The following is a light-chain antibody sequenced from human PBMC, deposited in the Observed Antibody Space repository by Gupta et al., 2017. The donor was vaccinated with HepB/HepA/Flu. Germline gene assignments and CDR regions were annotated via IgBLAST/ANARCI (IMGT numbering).Light chain of an antibody. CDR3: GTWDSTLSVVV. CDR1: SSNIGNNY. V-gene: IGLV1-51*02. J-gene: IGLJ2*01. Sequence: YVLTQPPSVSAAPGQKVTISCSGSSSNIGNNYVSWYQQFAGTAPKVLISENNKRPSGIPDRFSGSKSGTSATLGITGLQTGDEADYYCGTWDSTLSVVVFGGGTKLTVL. CDR2: ENN.